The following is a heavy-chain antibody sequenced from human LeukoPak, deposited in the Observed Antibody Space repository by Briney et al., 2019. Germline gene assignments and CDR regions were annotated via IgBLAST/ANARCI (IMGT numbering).Heavy chain of an antibody. CDR2: INHSGST. CDR3: ARAATGTIDY. V-gene: IGHV4-34*01. D-gene: IGHD1-7*01. CDR1: GGSFSGYY. J-gene: IGHJ4*02. Sequence: PSETLSLTCAVYGGSFSGYYWSWLRQPPGKGLEWIGEINHSGSTNYNPSLKSRLTISVDTSKNQFSLRLSSVTAADTAVYYCARAATGTIDYWGQGTLVTVSS.